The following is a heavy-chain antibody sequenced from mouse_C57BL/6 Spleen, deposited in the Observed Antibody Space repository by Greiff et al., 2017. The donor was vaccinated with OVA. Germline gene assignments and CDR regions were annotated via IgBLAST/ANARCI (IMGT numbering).Heavy chain of an antibody. CDR1: GYTFTDYY. V-gene: IGHV1-26*01. J-gene: IGHJ2*01. D-gene: IGHD1-1*01. Sequence: EVKLQQSGPELVKPGASVKISCKASGYTFTDYYMNWVKQSHGKSLEWIGDINPNNGGTSYNQKFKGKATLTVDNSSSTAYMELSSLTSEDSAVYYCARKVATTVVVFDYWGQGTTLTVAS. CDR2: INPNNGGT. CDR3: ARKVATTVVVFDY.